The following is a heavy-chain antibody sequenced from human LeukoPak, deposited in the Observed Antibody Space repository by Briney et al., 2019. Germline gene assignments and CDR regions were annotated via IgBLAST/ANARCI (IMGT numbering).Heavy chain of an antibody. V-gene: IGHV3-23*01. CDR3: AKETGDFWSGYPIDY. J-gene: IGHJ4*02. Sequence: GSLRLSCAASGFTFSSYSMTWVRQAPGKGLEGGSAISGSGGSTYYADSVKCRFTISRDNSKNTLYLQMNSLRAEDTAVYYCAKETGDFWSGYPIDYWGQGTLVTVSS. CDR1: GFTFSSYS. CDR2: ISGSGGST. D-gene: IGHD3-3*01.